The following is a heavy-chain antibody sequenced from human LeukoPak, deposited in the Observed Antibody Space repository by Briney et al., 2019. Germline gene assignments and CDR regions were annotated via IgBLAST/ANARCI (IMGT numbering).Heavy chain of an antibody. Sequence: GGSLRLSCAASGFSFRSCWMHWVRQAPGKELVWVSRINGDGSTTSYADSVRGRFTISRDNAKNKLYLQMNSLRADDSAVYFCASLVGGYYPPVEAFDVWGQGTMVTVSS. D-gene: IGHD3-3*01. V-gene: IGHV3-74*01. J-gene: IGHJ3*01. CDR1: GFSFRSCW. CDR2: INGDGSTT. CDR3: ASLVGGYYPPVEAFDV.